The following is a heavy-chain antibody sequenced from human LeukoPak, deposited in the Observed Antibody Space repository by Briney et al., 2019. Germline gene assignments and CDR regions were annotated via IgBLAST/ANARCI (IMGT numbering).Heavy chain of an antibody. Sequence: QPGRSLRLSCAASGFTFDDYAMHWVRQAPGKGLEWVSGISWNSGSIGYADSVKGRFTISRDNAKSSLYLQMNSLRAEDTALYYCAKDVRGSYFDVFDMWGQGTMVTVSS. CDR1: GFTFDDYA. V-gene: IGHV3-9*01. D-gene: IGHD1-26*01. CDR3: AKDVRGSYFDVFDM. J-gene: IGHJ3*02. CDR2: ISWNSGSI.